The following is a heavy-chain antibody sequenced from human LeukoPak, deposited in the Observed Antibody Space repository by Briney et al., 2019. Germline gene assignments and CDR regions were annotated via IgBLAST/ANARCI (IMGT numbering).Heavy chain of an antibody. CDR2: IYYSGST. V-gene: IGHV4-59*01. CDR3: ARARSHYGNFDY. Sequence: PSETLSLTCTVSGGSISSYYWSWIRQPPGKGLEWIGYIYYSGSTNYNPSLKSRVTVSVDTSKNQFSLKLSSVTSSDTDVYYCARARSHYGNFDYWGQGTLVTVSS. J-gene: IGHJ4*02. CDR1: GGSISSYY. D-gene: IGHD3-10*01.